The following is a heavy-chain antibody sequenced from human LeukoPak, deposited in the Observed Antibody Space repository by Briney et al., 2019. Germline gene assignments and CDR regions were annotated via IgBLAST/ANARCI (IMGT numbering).Heavy chain of an antibody. CDR2: ISGSGGST. Sequence: PGGSLRLSCAASGFTFDDYAMHWVRQAPGKGLEWVSAISGSGGSTYYADSVKGRFTISRDNSKNTLYLQMNSLRAEDTAVYYCAKGTIAARGFDYWGQGTLVTVSS. CDR1: GFTFDDYA. CDR3: AKGTIAARGFDY. V-gene: IGHV3-23*01. D-gene: IGHD6-6*01. J-gene: IGHJ4*02.